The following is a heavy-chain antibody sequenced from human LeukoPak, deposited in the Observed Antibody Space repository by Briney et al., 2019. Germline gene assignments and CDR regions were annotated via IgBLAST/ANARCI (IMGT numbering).Heavy chain of an antibody. Sequence: SETLSLTCAVSDGSVGSRSSYWAWIRQSPGNGLEWIGIISVNGLTYYNPSLKSRVAMSVDTSKRQFSLKVNSVTAADTAVYFCARRFTGENYFDSWGQGILVAVSS. CDR1: DGSVGSRSSY. D-gene: IGHD1-14*01. CDR3: ARRFTGENYFDS. V-gene: IGHV4-39*07. J-gene: IGHJ4*02. CDR2: ISVNGLT.